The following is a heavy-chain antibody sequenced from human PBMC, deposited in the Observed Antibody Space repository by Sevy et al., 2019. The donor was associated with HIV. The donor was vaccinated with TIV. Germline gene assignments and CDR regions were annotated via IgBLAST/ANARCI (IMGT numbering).Heavy chain of an antibody. J-gene: IGHJ4*02. D-gene: IGHD6-13*01. CDR1: GFTFSSYS. CDR2: ISSSSSYI. V-gene: IGHV3-21*01. CDR3: ARDPDSSSWYDEDYFDY. Sequence: ESLKISCAASGFTFSSYSMNWVRQAPGKGLEWVSSISSSSSYIYYADSVKGRFTISRDNAKNSLYLQMNSLRAEDTAVYYCARDPDSSSWYDEDYFDYWGQGTLVTVSS.